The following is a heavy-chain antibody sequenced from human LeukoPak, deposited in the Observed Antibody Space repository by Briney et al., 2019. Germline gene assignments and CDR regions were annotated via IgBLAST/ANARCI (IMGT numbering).Heavy chain of an antibody. V-gene: IGHV4-59*01. CDR3: ARTATDAFDI. D-gene: IGHD5-18*01. J-gene: IGHJ3*02. Sequence: PSETLSLTCTVSGGSISSYYWSWIRQPPGKGLEWIGYIYYSGSTNDNPSLRSRVTISVDTSKNQFSLKLSSVTAADTAVYYCARTATDAFDIWGQGTMVTVSS. CDR2: IYYSGST. CDR1: GGSISSYY.